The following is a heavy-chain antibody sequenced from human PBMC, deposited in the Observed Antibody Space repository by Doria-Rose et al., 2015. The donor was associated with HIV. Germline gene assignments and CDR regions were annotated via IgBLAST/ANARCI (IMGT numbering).Heavy chain of an antibody. J-gene: IGHJ6*03. CDR1: GFSFESYA. D-gene: IGHD3-3*01. CDR2: ISWDSGAK. V-gene: IGHV3-9*01. CDR3: AKAPIIGPKYYFYMDV. Sequence: QLQESGGGLVQPGRSLRLSCVGSGFSFESYAMHWVRLAPGQGLEWVAGISWDSGAKGNADSVEGRFTISRDNAKKSVYLEMRSLRPEDTAFYYCAKAPIIGPKYYFYMDVWGKGTSVTVSS.